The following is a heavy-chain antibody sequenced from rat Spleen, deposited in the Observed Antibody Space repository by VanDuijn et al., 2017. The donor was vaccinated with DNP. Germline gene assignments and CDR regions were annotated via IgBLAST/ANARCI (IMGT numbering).Heavy chain of an antibody. J-gene: IGHJ2*01. CDR2: ITNGGSST. CDR1: GFTFSTPD. Sequence: EVKLVESGGGLVQPGRSMKLSCAASGFTFSTPDMPWVRQAPKKGLEWVASITNGGSSTYYGDSVKGRFTMSRDNTKSTLYLQMNSLRSEDTATYYCARLLAGRSYYFDYWGQGVMVTVSS. CDR3: ARLLAGRSYYFDY. V-gene: IGHV5-22*01. D-gene: IGHD2-7*01.